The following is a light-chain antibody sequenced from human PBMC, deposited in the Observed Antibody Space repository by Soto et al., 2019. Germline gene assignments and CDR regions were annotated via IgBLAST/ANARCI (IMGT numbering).Light chain of an antibody. V-gene: IGKV1-9*01. CDR2: AAS. Sequence: DIQLTQSPSFLSASVGDRVTITCLASQGISSYLAWYQQKPGKAPKLLIYAASTLQSGVPSRFSGSGSGTEFTLTISSLQPEDFATYYCQQFNSYLITFGQGTRLEIK. CDR1: QGISSY. J-gene: IGKJ5*01. CDR3: QQFNSYLIT.